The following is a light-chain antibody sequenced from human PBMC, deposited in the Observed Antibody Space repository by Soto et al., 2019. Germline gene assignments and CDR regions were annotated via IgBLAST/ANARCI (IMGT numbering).Light chain of an antibody. V-gene: IGLV1-40*01. CDR1: ASSIAARYD. Sequence: QSVLTQPPSVYGAPGQRVTISCTGTASSIAARYDVHWYQQIPGKAPKLLIYGNNNRPSGVPDRFSASKSGISASLDITGLQADDEADYYCQSYDNSLNEWVFGGGTKLTVL. J-gene: IGLJ3*02. CDR2: GNN. CDR3: QSYDNSLNEWV.